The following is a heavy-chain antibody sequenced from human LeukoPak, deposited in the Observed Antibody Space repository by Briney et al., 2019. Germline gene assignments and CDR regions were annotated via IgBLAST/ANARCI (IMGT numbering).Heavy chain of an antibody. D-gene: IGHD3-3*01. CDR3: ARDSIPTYYDFWSGYYGNWFDP. V-gene: IGHV3-30-3*01. CDR1: GFTFSSYA. CDR2: ISCDGSNK. J-gene: IGHJ5*02. Sequence: PGGSLRLSCAASGFTFSSYAMHWVRQAPGKGLEWVAVISCDGSNKYYADSVKGRFTISRDNSKNTLYLQMNSLRAEDTAVYYCARDSIPTYYDFWSGYYGNWFDPWGQGTLVTVSS.